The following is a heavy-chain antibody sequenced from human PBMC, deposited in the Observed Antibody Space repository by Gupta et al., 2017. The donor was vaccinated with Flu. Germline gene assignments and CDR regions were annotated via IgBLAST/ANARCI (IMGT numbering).Heavy chain of an antibody. CDR2: LSYSGST. D-gene: IGHD3-10*01. CDR3: AGVALYYGRTPLFDL. V-gene: IGHV4-39*02. J-gene: IGHJ4*01. Sequence: WVWSSLSPGKGLDWIGILSYSGSTHYSLFLKSSVTTSLASSKNDFSLNLRSVTATDTAVDYGAGVALYYGRTPLFDLWGQGTLGTVSS.